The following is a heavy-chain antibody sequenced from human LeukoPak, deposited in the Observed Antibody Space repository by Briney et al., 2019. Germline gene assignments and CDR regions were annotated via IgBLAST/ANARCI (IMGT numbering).Heavy chain of an antibody. CDR2: ISSSSSNI. Sequence: GSLTLSCAASGFTFSSYSMNWVRQPPGKGLEWVSSISSSSSNIYYADTVKGRFTISRDNAKNSLYLQMNSLRAEDTAVYYCARDGGCCSAAGTENWFDPWGQGTLVTVVS. J-gene: IGHJ5*02. V-gene: IGHV3-21*01. CDR3: ARDGGCCSAAGTENWFDP. CDR1: GFTFSSYS. D-gene: IGHD6-13*01.